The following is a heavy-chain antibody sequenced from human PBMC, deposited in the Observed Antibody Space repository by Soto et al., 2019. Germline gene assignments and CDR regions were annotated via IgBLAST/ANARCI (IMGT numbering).Heavy chain of an antibody. D-gene: IGHD3-3*01. CDR2: ISSSSSYI. V-gene: IGHV3-21*01. CDR1: GFTFSSYS. CDR3: ARSGGYYDFWGGYPAYFDY. J-gene: IGHJ4*02. Sequence: EVQLVESGGGLVKPGGSLRLSCAASGFTFSSYSMDWVRQAPGKGLEWVSSISSSSSYIYYADSVTGRFTISRDNAKNSLYLQMNSLRAEDTAVYYCARSGGYYDFWGGYPAYFDYWGQGTLVTVSS.